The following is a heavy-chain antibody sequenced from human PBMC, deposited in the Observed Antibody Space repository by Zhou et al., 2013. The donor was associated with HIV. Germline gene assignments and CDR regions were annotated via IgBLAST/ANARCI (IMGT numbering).Heavy chain of an antibody. D-gene: IGHD6-19*01. CDR1: GSTFSHYL. CDR2: ITPILGRA. V-gene: IGHV1-69*11. J-gene: IGHJ4*02. CDR3: ARAGVAGNFDY. Sequence: QVQLIQSGTEVKKPGSSVKVSCKASGSTFSHYLVTWVRQAPGQGLEWMGGITPILGRANYAQKFRDRLTVSADETTGTVYMELSSLKPDDTAVYYCARAGVAGNFDYWGQGTLVTVSS.